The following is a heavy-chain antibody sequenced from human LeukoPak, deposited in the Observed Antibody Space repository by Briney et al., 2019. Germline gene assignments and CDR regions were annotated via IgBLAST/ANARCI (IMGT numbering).Heavy chain of an antibody. CDR1: GFTFSDYA. D-gene: IGHD3-10*01. CDR3: ARESDYYGAVPPYMDV. CDR2: ISYDGSNK. V-gene: IGHV3-30*04. J-gene: IGHJ6*03. Sequence: GGSLRLSCAASGFTFSDYAMHWVRQAPGKGLEWVAVISYDGSNKYYADSVKGRFTISRDNSKNTLYLQMNSLRAEDTAVYYCARESDYYGAVPPYMDVWGKGTTVTISS.